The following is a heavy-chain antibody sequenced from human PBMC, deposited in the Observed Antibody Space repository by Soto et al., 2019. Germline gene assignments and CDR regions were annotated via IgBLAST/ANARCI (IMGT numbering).Heavy chain of an antibody. V-gene: IGHV4-39*01. CDR1: GGSISSSSYY. D-gene: IGHD5-12*01. CDR3: ARLWGDGYTPHWYFDL. J-gene: IGHJ2*01. CDR2: IYYSGST. Sequence: QLQLQESGPGLVKPSETLSLTCAVSGGSISSSSYYWGWIRQPPGKGLEWIGSIYYSGSTYYNPSLKSRVTISVDTSKNQFSLKLSSVTAADTAVYYCARLWGDGYTPHWYFDLWGRGTLVTVSS.